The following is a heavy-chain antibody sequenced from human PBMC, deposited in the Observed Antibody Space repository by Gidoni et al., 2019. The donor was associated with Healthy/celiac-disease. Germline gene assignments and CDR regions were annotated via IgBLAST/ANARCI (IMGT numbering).Heavy chain of an antibody. Sequence: EVQLVESGGGLVQLGGSRRLSWAAAGCTFRSYESNWVRQAPGKVLEWVSYISSSGSTIYYADSVKGRFTISRDNAKNSLYLQMTSLRAEDTAVYYCARVAARPSYYYGMDVWGQGTTVTVSS. CDR2: ISSSGSTI. D-gene: IGHD6-6*01. CDR1: GCTFRSYE. CDR3: ARVAARPSYYYGMDV. J-gene: IGHJ6*02. V-gene: IGHV3-48*03.